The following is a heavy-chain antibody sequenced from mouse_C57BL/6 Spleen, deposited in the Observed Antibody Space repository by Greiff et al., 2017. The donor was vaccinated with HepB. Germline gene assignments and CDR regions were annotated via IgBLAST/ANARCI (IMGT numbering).Heavy chain of an antibody. D-gene: IGHD1-1*01. CDR3: ARKENLQGGSYAMDY. Sequence: EVKLMESGGGLVKPGGSLKLSCAASGFTFSDYGMHWVRQAPEKGLEWVAYISSGSSTIYYADTVKGRFTISRDNAKKTLFLQMTSLRSEDTAMYYCARKENLQGGSYAMDYWGQGTSVTVSS. CDR2: ISSGSSTI. CDR1: GFTFSDYG. J-gene: IGHJ4*01. V-gene: IGHV5-17*01.